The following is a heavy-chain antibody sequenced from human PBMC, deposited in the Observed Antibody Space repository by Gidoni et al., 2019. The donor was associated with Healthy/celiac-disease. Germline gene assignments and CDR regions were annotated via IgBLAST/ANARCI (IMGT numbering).Heavy chain of an antibody. CDR1: GGTFSSYA. D-gene: IGHD3-22*01. CDR2: IIPIFGTA. Sequence: QVQLVQSGAEVKKPGSSVKVSCKASGGTFSSYAISWVRQAPGQGLEWMGGIIPIFGTANYAQKFQGRVTITADESTSTAYMELSSLRSKDTAVYYCARPTYYYDSSGYSDLTAYGMDVWGQGTTVTVSS. J-gene: IGHJ6*02. V-gene: IGHV1-69*01. CDR3: ARPTYYYDSSGYSDLTAYGMDV.